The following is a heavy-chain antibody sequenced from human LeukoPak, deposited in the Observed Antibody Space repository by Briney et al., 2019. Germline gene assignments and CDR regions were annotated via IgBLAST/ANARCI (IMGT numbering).Heavy chain of an antibody. D-gene: IGHD1-26*01. CDR2: IRNKDNKYII. V-gene: IGHV3-72*01. CDR1: GFTLSAHY. CDR3: ARVGNYLDY. Sequence: GRSLRLSCAASGFTLSAHYMDWVRQDPGKGLEWVGRIRNKDNKYIIEYAASVKGRFTISRDHSKNKLYLQMNSLKTEDTAVYYCARVGNYLDYWGQGTLVIVSS. J-gene: IGHJ4*02.